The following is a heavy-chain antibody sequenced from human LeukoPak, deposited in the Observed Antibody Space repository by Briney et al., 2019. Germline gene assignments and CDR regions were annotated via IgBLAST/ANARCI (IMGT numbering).Heavy chain of an antibody. CDR2: ISSSSSYI. CDR1: GFTISSYR. CDR3: VRDYGGNSVYYYYMDI. Sequence: GGSLRLSCAASGFTISSYRMNWVRQAPGKGLEWVSSISSSSSYIYYADSVKGRFTISRDNAKNSLYLQMNSLRAEDTAVYYCVRDYGGNSVYYYYMDIWGKGTTVTVSS. D-gene: IGHD4-23*01. J-gene: IGHJ6*03. V-gene: IGHV3-21*01.